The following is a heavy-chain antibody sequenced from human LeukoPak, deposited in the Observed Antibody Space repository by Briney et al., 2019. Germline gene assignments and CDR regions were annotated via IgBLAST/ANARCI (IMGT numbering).Heavy chain of an antibody. J-gene: IGHJ5*02. D-gene: IGHD3-22*01. CDR1: GGSISSYY. Sequence: SETLSLTCTVSGGSISSYYWSWIRQPPGKGLEWIGYIYYSGSTNYNPSLKSQVTISVDTSKNQFSLKLSSVTAADTAVYYCARTLDYYDSSGYYPWGQGTLVTVSS. V-gene: IGHV4-59*01. CDR3: ARTLDYYDSSGYYP. CDR2: IYYSGST.